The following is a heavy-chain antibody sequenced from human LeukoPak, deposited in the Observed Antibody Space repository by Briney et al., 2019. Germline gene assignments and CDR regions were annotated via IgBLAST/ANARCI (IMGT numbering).Heavy chain of an antibody. D-gene: IGHD1-14*01. CDR3: AREEPEPSTHPFDP. CDR2: INGDGSST. V-gene: IGHV3-74*03. J-gene: IGHJ5*02. CDR1: GITFSGHW. Sequence: GGSLRLSCAASGITFSGHWMHWVRQTPGKGLVWVSRINGDGSSTAYADSVKGRFTISRDNAKNTVYLQMNSLRVDDTAVYYCAREEPEPSTHPFDPWGQGTLVTVSS.